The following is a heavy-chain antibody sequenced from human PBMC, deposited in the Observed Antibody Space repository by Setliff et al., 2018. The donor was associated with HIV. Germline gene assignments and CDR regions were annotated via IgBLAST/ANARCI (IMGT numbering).Heavy chain of an antibody. CDR1: GYTFSTNA. D-gene: IGHD6-19*01. CDR3: ARGSCSGCYLSDY. V-gene: IGHV1-3*01. CDR2: INAGDDNT. Sequence: ASVKVSCKAFGYTFSTNAIHWVRQASGQRLEWMGYINAGDDNTRYSEKFQGRVTITRDTSANTAYMELSSLRSEDTAVYYCARGSCSGCYLSDYWGLGTLVTVS. J-gene: IGHJ4*02.